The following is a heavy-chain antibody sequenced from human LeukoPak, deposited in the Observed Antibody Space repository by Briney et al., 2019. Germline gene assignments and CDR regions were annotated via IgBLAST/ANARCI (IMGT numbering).Heavy chain of an antibody. Sequence: PGGSLRLSCAASGFAFSDYYINWIRQAPGQGLEWISCISHTSRTIYYAESVKGRFTISRDNTEKLVYLQMNSLRVDDTAQYYCASGLLTSTSGYPYFETWGPGTLVTVSS. D-gene: IGHD2-2*01. CDR1: GFAFSDYY. CDR3: ASGLLTSTSGYPYFET. J-gene: IGHJ5*02. CDR2: ISHTSRTI. V-gene: IGHV3-11*01.